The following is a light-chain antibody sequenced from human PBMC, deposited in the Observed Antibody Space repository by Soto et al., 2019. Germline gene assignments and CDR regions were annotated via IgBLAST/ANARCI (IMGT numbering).Light chain of an antibody. CDR1: QSISSW. V-gene: IGKV1-5*03. J-gene: IGKJ4*01. CDR3: QQYKGFPLT. Sequence: DIQMTQSPSTLSASVRDRVTLTCRASQSISSWLAWYQQKPGKAPKLLIYRASNLDSGVPSRFSGSGSGTEFTLTISSLQPDDFATYYCQQYKGFPLTFGGGTKVEI. CDR2: RAS.